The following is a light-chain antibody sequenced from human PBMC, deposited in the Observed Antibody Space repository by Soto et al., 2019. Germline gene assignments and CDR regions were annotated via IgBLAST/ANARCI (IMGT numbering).Light chain of an antibody. CDR1: QSVSSN. Sequence: EIVMTQSPATLSVSPGERATLSCRASQSVSSNLAWYQQKPSQSPGLLIYGASTRATGVPARFSGSGSGTEFTLTISSLQSEDFAVYYCQQYSNWPPWTFGQGTKVEIK. V-gene: IGKV3-15*01. CDR2: GAS. CDR3: QQYSNWPPWT. J-gene: IGKJ1*01.